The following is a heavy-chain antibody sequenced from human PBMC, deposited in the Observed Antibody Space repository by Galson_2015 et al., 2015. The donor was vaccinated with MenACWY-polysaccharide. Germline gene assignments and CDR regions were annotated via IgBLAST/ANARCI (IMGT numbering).Heavy chain of an antibody. CDR2: ISSSGTSI. J-gene: IGHJ1*01. CDR1: GFSFSSNW. CDR3: AVLLERAFHH. D-gene: IGHD5-24*01. Sequence: SLRLSCAASGFSFSSNWMSWVRQAPGKGLVWVSHISSSGTSISYADSVKGPFTISRDNDKNSLYLKMNSLRAEDTAVYYCAVLLERAFHHWGQGTLVTVSS. V-gene: IGHV3-48*04.